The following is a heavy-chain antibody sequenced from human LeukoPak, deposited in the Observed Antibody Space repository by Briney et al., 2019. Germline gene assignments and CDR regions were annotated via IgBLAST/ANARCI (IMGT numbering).Heavy chain of an antibody. D-gene: IGHD1-1*01. J-gene: IGHJ6*02. V-gene: IGHV4-34*01. CDR3: ARGGVRPHYYYYYGMDV. Sequence: SETLSLTCAVYGGSFSGYYWSWIRQPPGKGLEWIGEINHSGSTNYNPSLKSRVTISVDTSKNQFSLKLSSVTAADTAVYYCARGGVRPHYYYYYGMDVWGQGTTVTVSS. CDR2: INHSGST. CDR1: GGSFSGYY.